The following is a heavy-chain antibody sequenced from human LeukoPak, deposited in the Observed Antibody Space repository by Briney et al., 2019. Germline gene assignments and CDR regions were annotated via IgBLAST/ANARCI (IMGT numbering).Heavy chain of an antibody. J-gene: IGHJ4*02. CDR1: GFTFSSYW. V-gene: IGHV3-7*01. CDR3: ARAWFGRVGATIYGY. Sequence: GGSLRLSCAASGFTFSSYWTSWVRQAPGKGLEWVANIKQDGSEKYYVDSVKGRFTISRDNAKNSLYLQMNSLRAEDTAVYYCARAWFGRVGATIYGYWGQGTLVTVSS. CDR2: IKQDGSEK. D-gene: IGHD1-26*01.